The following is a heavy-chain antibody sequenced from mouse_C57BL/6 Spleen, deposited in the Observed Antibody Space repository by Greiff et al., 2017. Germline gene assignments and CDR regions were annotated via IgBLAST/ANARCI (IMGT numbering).Heavy chain of an antibody. CDR1: GFNIKDYY. CDR3: ARTYYYGSSDDYARDY. J-gene: IGHJ4*01. D-gene: IGHD1-1*01. V-gene: IGHV14-2*01. Sequence: EVQLQQSGAELVKPGASVKLSCTASGFNIKDYYMHWVKQRTEQGLEWIGRIDPEDGETKYAPKFQGKATITADTSSNTAYLELSSRTSEDAAVYYCARTYYYGSSDDYARDYWGQGTSGSVSS. CDR2: IDPEDGET.